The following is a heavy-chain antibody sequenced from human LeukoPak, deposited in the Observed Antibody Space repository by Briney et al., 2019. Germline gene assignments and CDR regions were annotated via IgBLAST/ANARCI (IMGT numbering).Heavy chain of an antibody. CDR1: GGSFSCYY. CDR2: INHSGSN. V-gene: IGHV4-34*01. J-gene: IGHJ4*03. Sequence: SETLSLTCAAYGGSFSCYYWRWIHQPPGKGLEWIGEINHSGSNNSNPSLKSRVTISVDTTKNQFSLKQICVNASDTAGYYCAGGAILGFWGQGTPVTVSS. D-gene: IGHD2-2*01. CDR3: AGGAILGF.